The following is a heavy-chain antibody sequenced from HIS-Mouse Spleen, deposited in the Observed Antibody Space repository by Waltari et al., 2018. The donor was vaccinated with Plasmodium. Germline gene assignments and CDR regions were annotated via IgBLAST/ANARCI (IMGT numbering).Heavy chain of an antibody. D-gene: IGHD6-13*01. CDR1: GFTFSSYG. CDR2: ISYDGRNK. J-gene: IGHJ4*02. Sequence: QVQLVESGGGVVQPGRSLRLSCAASGFTFSSYGMHWVRQAPGKGLEGVAGISYDGRNKYYADSVKRRFTISRDNSKNTLYLQMNSLRAEDTAVYYCAKDRRSSSWYVDYWGQGTLVTVSS. V-gene: IGHV3-30*18. CDR3: AKDRRSSSWYVDY.